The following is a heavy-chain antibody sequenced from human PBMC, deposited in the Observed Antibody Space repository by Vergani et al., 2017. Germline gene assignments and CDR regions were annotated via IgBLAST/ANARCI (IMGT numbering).Heavy chain of an antibody. J-gene: IGHJ6*02. D-gene: IGHD5-12*01. CDR1: GYTFTSYY. V-gene: IGHV1-46*01. Sequence: QVQLVQSGAEVKKPGASVKVSCKASGYTFTSYYMHWVRQAPGQGLEWMGIINPSGGSTSYAQKFQGRVTMTRDTSTSTVYMELRSLRSDDTAVYYCARDPGGGAIVATNYYYYGMDVWGQGTTVTVSS. CDR3: ARDPGGGAIVATNYYYYGMDV. CDR2: INPSGGST.